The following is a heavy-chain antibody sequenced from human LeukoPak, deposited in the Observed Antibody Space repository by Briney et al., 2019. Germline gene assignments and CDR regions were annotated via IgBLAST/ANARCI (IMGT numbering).Heavy chain of an antibody. J-gene: IGHJ1*01. CDR1: GFIVSNNY. Sequence: PGGSLRLSCAASGFIVSNNYMSWVRHAPGKGLEWISVTYTSGYTSYTDSVKGRFTVFRDNAKNTLFLQMNSLREEDTAVYYCAKRPPVAVWGQGTLVTVSS. CDR3: AKRPPVAV. D-gene: IGHD6-19*01. V-gene: IGHV3-66*04. CDR2: TYTSGYT.